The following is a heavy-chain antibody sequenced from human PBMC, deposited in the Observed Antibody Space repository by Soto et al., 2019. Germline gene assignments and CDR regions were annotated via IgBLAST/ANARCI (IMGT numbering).Heavy chain of an antibody. CDR1: GGSFRGYY. J-gene: IGHJ6*03. V-gene: IGHV4-34*01. Sequence: PSETLSLTCAVYGGSFRGYYWSWIRQPPGKGLEWIGEINHSGSTKYNPSLKSRVTISVDTSKNQFSLKLSSVTAADTAVYYCARGSSSSSHYYHYYMDVWGKGTXVTGS. D-gene: IGHD6-13*01. CDR2: INHSGST. CDR3: ARGSSSSSHYYHYYMDV.